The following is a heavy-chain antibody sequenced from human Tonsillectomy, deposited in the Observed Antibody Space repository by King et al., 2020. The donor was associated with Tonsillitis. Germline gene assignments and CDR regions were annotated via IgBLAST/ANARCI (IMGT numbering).Heavy chain of an antibody. CDR1: GFTFVDYA. Sequence: VQLVESGGGLVQPGRSLRLSCAASGFTFVDYAMHWVRQAPGKGLEWVSGISWNSGSIGYADSVKGRFTISRDNAKNSLYLQMNSLRAEGTALYYCAKDFAADGSEFDYWGQGTLVTLSS. V-gene: IGHV3-9*01. J-gene: IGHJ4*02. CDR3: AKDFAADGSEFDY. D-gene: IGHD3-10*01. CDR2: ISWNSGSI.